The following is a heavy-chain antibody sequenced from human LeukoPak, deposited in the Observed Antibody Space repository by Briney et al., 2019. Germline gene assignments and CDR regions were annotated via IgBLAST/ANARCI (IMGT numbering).Heavy chain of an antibody. V-gene: IGHV4-38-2*01. CDR1: GYSISSGYY. D-gene: IGHD6-13*01. CDR2: IYHSGST. J-gene: IGHJ4*02. CDR3: ARRGSAAGTGFDY. Sequence: PSKTLSLTCAVSGYSISSGYYWGWIRQPPGKGLEWIGSIYHSGSTYYNPPLKSRVTISVDTSKNQFSLKLSSVTAADTAVYYCARRGSAAGTGFDYWGQGTLVTVSS.